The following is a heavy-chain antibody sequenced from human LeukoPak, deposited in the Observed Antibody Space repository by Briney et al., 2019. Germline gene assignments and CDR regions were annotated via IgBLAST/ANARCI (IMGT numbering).Heavy chain of an antibody. D-gene: IGHD2-2*01. CDR1: GGSISSSGYY. J-gene: IGHJ5*02. V-gene: IGHV4-39*07. Sequence: SETLSLTCTASGGSISSSGYYWGWIRQPPGKGLEWIGSINYIGTTYYNPSLKSRVTISADTSNNQFSLKLSSVTAADTAVYYCARGNGGDIVVVPAARWFDPWGQGTLVTVSS. CDR3: ARGNGGDIVVVPAARWFDP. CDR2: INYIGTT.